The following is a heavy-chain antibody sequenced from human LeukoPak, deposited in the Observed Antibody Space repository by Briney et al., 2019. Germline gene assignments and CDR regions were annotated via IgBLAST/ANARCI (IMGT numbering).Heavy chain of an antibody. Sequence: ASVKVSCKASGYTFTSYDINWVRQATGQGLEWMGWMNPNSGNTGYAQKFQGRVTIARNTSISTAYMELSSLRSEDTAVYYCARIAAHYYYYYMDVWGKGTTVTVSS. CDR3: ARIAAHYYYYYMDV. J-gene: IGHJ6*03. V-gene: IGHV1-8*03. CDR1: GYTFTSYD. CDR2: MNPNSGNT. D-gene: IGHD6-6*01.